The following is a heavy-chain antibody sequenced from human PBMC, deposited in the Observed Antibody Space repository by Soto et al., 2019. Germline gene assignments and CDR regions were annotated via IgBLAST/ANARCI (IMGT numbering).Heavy chain of an antibody. V-gene: IGHV4-39*01. CDR1: GGSTRHSSYF. Sequence: PSETLSLTCTVSGGSTRHSSYFWGWIRQPPGKGLEWIASVYYSGTPYYNPSLKSRVTISIATSKTQVSLNLNSLTAADTAIYYCARGHYGSLPGYFDYWGQGTLVTVSS. J-gene: IGHJ4*02. D-gene: IGHD3-10*01. CDR2: VYYSGTP. CDR3: ARGHYGSLPGYFDY.